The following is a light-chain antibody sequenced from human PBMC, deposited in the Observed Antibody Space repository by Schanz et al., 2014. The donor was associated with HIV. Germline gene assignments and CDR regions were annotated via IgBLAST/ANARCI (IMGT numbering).Light chain of an antibody. CDR1: STDVGSYNL. CDR2: EVS. Sequence: QSALTQSASVSGSPGQSITISCTGTSTDVGSYNLVSWYQHHPGKAPKMTIFEVSKRPSGVSNRFSGSKSGNTASLTISGLQAEDEADYYCCSYAGTSTLTFGGGTKLTVL. J-gene: IGLJ2*01. CDR3: CSYAGTSTLT. V-gene: IGLV2-23*02.